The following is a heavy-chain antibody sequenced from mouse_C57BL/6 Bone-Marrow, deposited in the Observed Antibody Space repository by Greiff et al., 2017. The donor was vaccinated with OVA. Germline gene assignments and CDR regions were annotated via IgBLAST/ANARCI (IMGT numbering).Heavy chain of an antibody. V-gene: IGHV5-6*01. Sequence: EVQLVESGGDLVKPGGSLKLSCAASGFTFSSYGMSWVRQTPDKRLEWVATISSGGSYTYYPDSVKGRFTISRDNAKNTLYLQMSSLKSEDTAMYYCARGYYYGSSPHWYFDVWGTGTTVTVSS. D-gene: IGHD1-1*01. CDR2: ISSGGSYT. CDR3: ARGYYYGSSPHWYFDV. J-gene: IGHJ1*03. CDR1: GFTFSSYG.